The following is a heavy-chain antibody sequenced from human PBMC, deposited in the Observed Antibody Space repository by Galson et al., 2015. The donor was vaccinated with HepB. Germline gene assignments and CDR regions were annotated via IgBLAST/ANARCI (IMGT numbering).Heavy chain of an antibody. D-gene: IGHD4-17*01. Sequence: SLRLSCAASGFTFSSYAMTWVRQAPGKGLEWVSAISGSGGSTYYADSVKGRFTISRDNSKKTVYLQMHSLRAEDTAVFYCAKDGESYGDARRHYFDRWGQGTLVTVSS. V-gene: IGHV3-23*01. CDR1: GFTFSSYA. CDR2: ISGSGGST. J-gene: IGHJ4*02. CDR3: AKDGESYGDARRHYFDR.